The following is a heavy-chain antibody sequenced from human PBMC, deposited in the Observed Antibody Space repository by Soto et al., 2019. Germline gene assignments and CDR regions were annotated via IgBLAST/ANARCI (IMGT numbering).Heavy chain of an antibody. CDR3: AHRRGVAAAGTMEYYFDY. CDR1: GFSLSTSGVG. J-gene: IGHJ4*02. Sequence: HITLKESGHTLVKPTQTLTLTCTFSGFSLSTSGVGVAWIRLPPGQALEWLALIYWNDDKRYSPSLQSRLTITKDPSKNQVVLTVTNMGPVDTATYYCAHRRGVAAAGTMEYYFDYWGPGTLVTVSS. CDR2: IYWNDDK. D-gene: IGHD6-13*01. V-gene: IGHV2-5*01.